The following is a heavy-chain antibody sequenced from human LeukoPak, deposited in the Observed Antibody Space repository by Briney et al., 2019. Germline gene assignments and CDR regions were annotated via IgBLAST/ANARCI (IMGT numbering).Heavy chain of an antibody. J-gene: IGHJ4*02. CDR2: ISWNSGRK. V-gene: IGHV3-9*01. D-gene: IGHD2-21*01. Sequence: GGSLRLSCGASGFTFYDYAMHWVRQAPGKGLEWVSGISWNSGRKGYADSVKGRFTISRDNAKNSLYLQMNSLRAEDTALYYCAKDMGADCGGDCSQDYWGQGTLVTVSS. CDR1: GFTFYDYA. CDR3: AKDMGADCGGDCSQDY.